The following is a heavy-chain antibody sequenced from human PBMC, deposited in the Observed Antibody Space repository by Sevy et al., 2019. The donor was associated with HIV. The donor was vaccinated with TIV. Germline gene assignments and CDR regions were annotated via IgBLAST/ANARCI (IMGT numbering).Heavy chain of an antibody. CDR1: GFTFSSYA. CDR2: ISYDGSNK. CDR3: ARDLWGRSSGWYFDY. Sequence: GGSLRLSCAASGFTFSSYAMHWVRQAPGKGLEWVAVISYDGSNKYYADSVKGRFTSSRDNSKNTLYLQMNSLRAEDTAVYYCARDLWGRSSGWYFDYWGQGTLVTVSS. D-gene: IGHD6-19*01. J-gene: IGHJ4*02. V-gene: IGHV3-30-3*01.